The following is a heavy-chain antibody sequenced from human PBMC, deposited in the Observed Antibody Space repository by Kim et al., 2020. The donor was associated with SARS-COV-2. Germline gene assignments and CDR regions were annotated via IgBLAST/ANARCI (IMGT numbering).Heavy chain of an antibody. CDR3: TTDRIAVAGRFYYYYGMDV. Sequence: GRFTISRDDSTNTLYLQMNSLKTEDTAVYYCTTDRIAVAGRFYYYYGMDVWGQGTTVTVSS. J-gene: IGHJ6*02. D-gene: IGHD6-19*01. V-gene: IGHV3-15*01.